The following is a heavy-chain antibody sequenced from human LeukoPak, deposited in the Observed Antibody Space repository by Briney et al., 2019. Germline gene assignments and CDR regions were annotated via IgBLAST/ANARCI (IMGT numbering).Heavy chain of an antibody. J-gene: IGHJ6*03. V-gene: IGHV4-61*02. CDR1: GGSISSGSYY. D-gene: IGHD1-26*01. CDR3: ARVSSGSYGASYYYYYMDV. Sequence: PSETLSLTCTVSGGSISSGSYYWSWIRQPAGKGLEWIGRIYTSGSTNYNPSLKSRVTMSVDTSKNQFSLKLSSVTAADTAVYYCARVSSGSYGASYYYYYMDVWGKGTTVTVSS. CDR2: IYTSGST.